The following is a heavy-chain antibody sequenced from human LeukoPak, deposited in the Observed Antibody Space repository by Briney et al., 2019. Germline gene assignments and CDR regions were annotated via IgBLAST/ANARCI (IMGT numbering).Heavy chain of an antibody. CDR1: GYSIGSIHC. CDR2: ICQSGNT. Sequence: SETLSLTCTVSGYSIGSIHCWGWIRQAPGKGLEWIGTICQSGNTYYSPSLRSRVLLSLDTSKNQFSLRLRSVTAADTAVYYCARVCCYFDSGSNPNWFDPWGQGTRLTVAS. J-gene: IGHJ5*02. CDR3: ARVCCYFDSGSNPNWFDP. V-gene: IGHV4-38-2*02. D-gene: IGHD3-10*01.